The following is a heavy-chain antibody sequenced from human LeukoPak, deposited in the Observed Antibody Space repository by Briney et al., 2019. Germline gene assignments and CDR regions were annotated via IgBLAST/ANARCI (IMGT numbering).Heavy chain of an antibody. J-gene: IGHJ6*02. CDR1: GGTFSSYA. D-gene: IGHD3/OR15-3a*01. V-gene: IGHV1-69*13. CDR3: ARDGRQSGYYYGMDV. Sequence: ASVKVSCKASGGTFSSYAISWVRQAPGQGLEWMGGIIPIFGTANNAQKFQGRVTITADESTSTAYMELSSLRSEDTAVYYCARDGRQSGYYYGMDVWGQGTTVTVSS. CDR2: IIPIFGTA.